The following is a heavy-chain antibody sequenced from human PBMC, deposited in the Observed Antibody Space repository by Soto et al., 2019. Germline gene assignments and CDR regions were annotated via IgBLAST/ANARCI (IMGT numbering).Heavy chain of an antibody. CDR1: GGTFSSYA. CDR3: ARSQGSSTSLEIYYYYYYGMDV. CDR2: IIPISGTA. J-gene: IGHJ6*02. Sequence: GASVKVSCKASGGTFSSYAISWVRQAPGQGLEWMGGIIPISGTANYAQKFQGRVTITADESTSTASMELSSLRSEDTAVYYCARSQGSSTSLEIYYYYYYGMDVWGQGTTVTVSS. V-gene: IGHV1-69*13. D-gene: IGHD2-2*01.